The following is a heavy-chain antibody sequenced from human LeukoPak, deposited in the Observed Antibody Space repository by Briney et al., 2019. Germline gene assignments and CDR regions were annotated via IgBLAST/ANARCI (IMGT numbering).Heavy chain of an antibody. CDR3: AKAVGFYYDTTAHHFDY. Sequence: GGSLRLSCAASGFTVSSNYMSWVRQAPGKGLEWVSAISGGGHSTCYADSVKGRFTISRDNSKNTLYLQMNSLRAEDTALYYCAKAVGFYYDTTAHHFDYWGQGTLVTVSS. CDR2: ISGGGHST. J-gene: IGHJ4*02. V-gene: IGHV3-23*01. D-gene: IGHD3-22*01. CDR1: GFTVSSNY.